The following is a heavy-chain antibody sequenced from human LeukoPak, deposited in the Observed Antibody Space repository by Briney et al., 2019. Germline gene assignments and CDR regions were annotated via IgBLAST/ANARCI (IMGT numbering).Heavy chain of an antibody. D-gene: IGHD5-18*01. Sequence: SETLSLTCAVYGGSFSGYYWSWIRQPPGKGLEWIGEINHSGSTNYNPSLKSRVTISVDTSKNQFSLKLSSVTAADTAVYYCARAGYSYGYDGMVVWGQGTTVSVSS. CDR3: ARAGYSYGYDGMVV. CDR1: GGSFSGYY. CDR2: INHSGST. V-gene: IGHV4-34*01. J-gene: IGHJ6*02.